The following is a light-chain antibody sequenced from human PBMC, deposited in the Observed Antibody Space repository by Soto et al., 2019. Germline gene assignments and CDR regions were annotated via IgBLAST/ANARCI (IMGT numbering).Light chain of an antibody. J-gene: IGKJ5*01. Sequence: EIVLTQSPATLSLSPGERATLSCRASQSVSSFLAWYQQKPGQAPRLLIYDASNRATGIPARFRGSGTGTDFTLTISSLAPEDFAVYYCQQRYTWPITFGQGTRLEIK. CDR1: QSVSSF. CDR3: QQRYTWPIT. CDR2: DAS. V-gene: IGKV3-11*01.